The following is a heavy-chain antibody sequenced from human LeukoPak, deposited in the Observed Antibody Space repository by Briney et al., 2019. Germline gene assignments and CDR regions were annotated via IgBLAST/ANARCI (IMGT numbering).Heavy chain of an antibody. D-gene: IGHD6-25*01. Sequence: SETLSLTCTVSGGSISSSSYYWGWIRQPPGKGLEWIGSIYTSGSTNYNPSLKSRVTISVDTSKNQFSLKLSSVTAADTAVYYCARDLGAATHDWGQGTLVTVSS. V-gene: IGHV4-39*07. J-gene: IGHJ4*02. CDR2: IYTSGST. CDR3: ARDLGAATHD. CDR1: GGSISSSSYY.